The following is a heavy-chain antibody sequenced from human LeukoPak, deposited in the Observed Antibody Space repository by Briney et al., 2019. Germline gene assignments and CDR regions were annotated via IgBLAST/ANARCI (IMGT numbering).Heavy chain of an antibody. J-gene: IGHJ4*02. CDR3: AKDIGYDSSGYRSYFDY. CDR1: GFTFSSYS. Sequence: GGSLRLSCAASGFTFSSYSMNWVRQAPGKGLEWVSSISSSSSYIYYADSVKGRFTISRDNAKNSLYLQMNSLRAEDTAVYYCAKDIGYDSSGYRSYFDYWGQGTLVTVSS. V-gene: IGHV3-21*01. D-gene: IGHD3-22*01. CDR2: ISSSSSYI.